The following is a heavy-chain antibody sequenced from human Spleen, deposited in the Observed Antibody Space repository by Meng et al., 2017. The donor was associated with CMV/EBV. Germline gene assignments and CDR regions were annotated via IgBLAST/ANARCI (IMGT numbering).Heavy chain of an antibody. CDR2: NSAYNGNT. D-gene: IGHD5-24*01. CDR1: GYTFTSYG. CDR3: ARGRDGYSWGLMDV. V-gene: IGHV1-18*01. J-gene: IGHJ6*02. Sequence: AAVKVSCKASGYTFTSYGISWVRRAPGQGLEWMGWNSAYNGNTNYAQKLQGRVTMTTDTSTSTAYMELRSLRSDDTAVYYCARGRDGYSWGLMDVWGQGTTVTVSS.